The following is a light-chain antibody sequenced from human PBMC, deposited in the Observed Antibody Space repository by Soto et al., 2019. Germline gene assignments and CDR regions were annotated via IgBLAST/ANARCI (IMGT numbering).Light chain of an antibody. V-gene: IGLV1-44*01. CDR2: ADS. CDR3: AAWDDSSLSGPHYV. J-gene: IGLJ1*01. CDR1: ISNIGTNS. Sequence: QSVLTQPPSASGTPGQRVTISCSADISNIGTNSVHWYQHLPGTAPKLVIYADSQRPSGVPDRFSGSKSGTSASLAISGLQSEDDADYLCAAWDDSSLSGPHYVFGTGTKVTVL.